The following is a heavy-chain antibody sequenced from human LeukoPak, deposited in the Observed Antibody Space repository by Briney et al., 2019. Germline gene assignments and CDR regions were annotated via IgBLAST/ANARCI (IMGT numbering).Heavy chain of an antibody. V-gene: IGHV1-18*01. Sequence: GASVKVSCKASGYTFTSYGINWVRQAPGQGLEWMGWISAYNGNTNYAQKLQGRVTMTTDTSTSTVYMELRSLRSDDTAVYYCARDRRSYSGYVHFDYWGQGTLVTVSS. J-gene: IGHJ4*02. CDR2: ISAYNGNT. CDR3: ARDRRSYSGYVHFDY. CDR1: GYTFTSYG. D-gene: IGHD5-12*01.